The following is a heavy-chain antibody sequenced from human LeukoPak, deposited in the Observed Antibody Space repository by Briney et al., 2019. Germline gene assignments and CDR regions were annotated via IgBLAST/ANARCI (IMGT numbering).Heavy chain of an antibody. CDR3: ARDPHGSGSYPFIGFDP. D-gene: IGHD3-10*01. CDR1: GFAFSSYS. Sequence: SGGSLTLSCAASGFAFSSYSMNWVRQTPGKRLEWVSSISSKSTYIKYADSVKGRFTISRDNAKSSLFLQMNSLRTEDTAVYYCARDPHGSGSYPFIGFDPWGQGTLVAVSS. J-gene: IGHJ5*02. CDR2: ISSKSTYI. V-gene: IGHV3-21*01.